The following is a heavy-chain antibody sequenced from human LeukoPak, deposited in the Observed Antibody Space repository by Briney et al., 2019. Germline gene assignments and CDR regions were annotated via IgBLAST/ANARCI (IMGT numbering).Heavy chain of an antibody. Sequence: PGGSLRLSCAASGFTFSDYYMSWIRQAPGKGLEWVSYISSSGSTIYYADSVNGRFTISRDNAKNSLYLQMNSLRAEDTAVYYCARETAIIMYGDYGAEDYYYYMDVWGKGTTVTVSS. CDR3: ARETAIIMYGDYGAEDYYYYMDV. J-gene: IGHJ6*03. V-gene: IGHV3-11*04. CDR2: ISSSGSTI. D-gene: IGHD4-17*01. CDR1: GFTFSDYY.